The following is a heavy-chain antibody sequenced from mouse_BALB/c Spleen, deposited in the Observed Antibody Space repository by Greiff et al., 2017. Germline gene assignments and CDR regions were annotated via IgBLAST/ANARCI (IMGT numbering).Heavy chain of an antibody. CDR1: GYTFTSYN. CDR3: ARGAHDEGAMDY. Sequence: QVQLKQPGAELVKPGASVKMSCKASGYTFTSYNMHWVKQTPGQGLEWIGAIYPGNGDTSYNQKFKGKATLTADKSSSTAYMRLSSLTSEDTAVYYCARGAHDEGAMDYWGQGTSVTVSS. V-gene: IGHV1-12*01. D-gene: IGHD2-12*01. J-gene: IGHJ4*01. CDR2: IYPGNGDT.